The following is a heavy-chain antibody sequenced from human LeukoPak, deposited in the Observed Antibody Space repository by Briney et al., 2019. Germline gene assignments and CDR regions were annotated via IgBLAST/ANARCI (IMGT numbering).Heavy chain of an antibody. CDR1: GGTFSSYA. CDR3: ASTGTLGYCSSTSCFDDAFDI. D-gene: IGHD2-2*01. Sequence: SVKVSCKASGGTFSSYAISWVRQAPGQGLEWMGGIIPIFSTANYAQKFQGRVTIPTDESTSTAYMELSSLRSEDTAVYYCASTGTLGYCSSTSCFDDAFDIWGQGTMVTVSS. J-gene: IGHJ3*02. CDR2: IIPIFSTA. V-gene: IGHV1-69*05.